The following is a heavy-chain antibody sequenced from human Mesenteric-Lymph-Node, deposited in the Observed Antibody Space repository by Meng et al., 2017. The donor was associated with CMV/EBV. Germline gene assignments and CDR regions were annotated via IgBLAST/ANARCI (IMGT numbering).Heavy chain of an antibody. CDR1: GGSIGSYY. Sequence: SETLSLTCTVSGGSIGSYYWSWIRQPPGKGLEWIGYMYHSGNTNYNPSLKSRVTISVDTSKNQFSLRLSSVTAADTAVYYCARVGGYNYPYFDYWGQGTLVTVSS. CDR2: MYHSGNT. J-gene: IGHJ4*02. D-gene: IGHD5-24*01. V-gene: IGHV4-59*01. CDR3: ARVGGYNYPYFDY.